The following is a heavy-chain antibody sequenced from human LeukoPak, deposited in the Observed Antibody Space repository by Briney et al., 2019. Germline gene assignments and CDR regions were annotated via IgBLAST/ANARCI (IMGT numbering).Heavy chain of an antibody. CDR1: GFTFSSYG. J-gene: IGHJ5*02. CDR2: ISYDGKKS. CDR3: AKAAGKENGYDFWFEH. Sequence: GGSLRLSCAASGFTFSSYGMHWVRQAPGKGLEWVAVISYDGKKSYYADSVKGRFTISRDNSKSTLYLQMNSLRAEDTAVYYCAKAAGKENGYDFWFEHWGQGTLVTVSP. V-gene: IGHV3-30*18. D-gene: IGHD3-3*01.